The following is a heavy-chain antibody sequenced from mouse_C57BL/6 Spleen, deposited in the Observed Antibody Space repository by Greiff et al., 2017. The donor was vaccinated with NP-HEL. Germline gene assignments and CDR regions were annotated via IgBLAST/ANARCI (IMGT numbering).Heavy chain of an antibody. CDR1: GYTFTDYY. CDR3: AESDYSLYYFDY. D-gene: IGHD2-4*01. Sequence: VQLKQSGPVLVKPGASVKMSCKASGYTFTDYYMNWVKQSHGKSLEWIGVINPYNGGTSYNQKFKGKATLTVDKSSSTAYMELNSLTSEDSAVYYGAESDYSLYYFDYWGQGTTLTVSS. V-gene: IGHV1-19*01. J-gene: IGHJ2*01. CDR2: INPYNGGT.